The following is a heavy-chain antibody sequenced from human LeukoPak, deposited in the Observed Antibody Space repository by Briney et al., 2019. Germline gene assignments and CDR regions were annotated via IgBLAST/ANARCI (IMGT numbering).Heavy chain of an antibody. J-gene: IGHJ4*02. CDR2: IYYSRST. CDR1: GGSISSGGYY. CDR3: ARESQGDYYDSSD. D-gene: IGHD3-22*01. Sequence: PSETLSLTCTVSGGSISSGGYYWSWIRQHPGKGLEWIGYIYYSRSTYYNPSLKSRVTISVDTSKNQFSLKLSSVAAADTAVYYCARESQGDYYDSSDWGQGTLVTVSS. V-gene: IGHV4-31*03.